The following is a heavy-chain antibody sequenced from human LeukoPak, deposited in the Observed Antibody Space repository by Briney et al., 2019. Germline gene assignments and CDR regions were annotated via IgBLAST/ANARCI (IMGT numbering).Heavy chain of an antibody. CDR2: ISYDGSNK. V-gene: IGHV3-30-3*01. D-gene: IGHD3-22*01. J-gene: IGHJ4*02. Sequence: PGGSLRLSCAASGFTFSSYAMHWVRQAPGKGLEWVAVISYDGSNKYYADSVKGRFTISRDNSKNTLYLQMNSLRAEDTAVYHCARTRGSITMTDTDFDYWGQGTLVTVSS. CDR1: GFTFSSYA. CDR3: ARTRGSITMTDTDFDY.